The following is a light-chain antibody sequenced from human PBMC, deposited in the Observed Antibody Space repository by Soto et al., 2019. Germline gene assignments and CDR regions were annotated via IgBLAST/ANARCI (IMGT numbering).Light chain of an antibody. J-gene: IGKJ5*01. V-gene: IGKV3-20*01. CDR3: QQHDILPNT. CDR1: QSLSRYF. CDR2: GAS. Sequence: EVVLTQSPGTLSLSPVYRASLSCRASQSLSRYFLAWYQHKPGQAPRLLISGASRRATGIPDRFSGAGSGTHFTLTISRLELYDFALYYCQQHDILPNTFGQGTRLEI.